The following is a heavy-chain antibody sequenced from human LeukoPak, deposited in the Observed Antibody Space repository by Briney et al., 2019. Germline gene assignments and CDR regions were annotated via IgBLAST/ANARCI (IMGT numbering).Heavy chain of an antibody. CDR2: INPNSGGT. J-gene: IGHJ4*02. CDR3: ARVDTAMVAGGGDY. Sequence: ASVKVSCKASGGTFSSYAISWVRQAPGQGLEWMGWINPNSGGTKYAQKFKGRVTMTRDTSIGTAYMELSRLRSDDTAVYYCARVDTAMVAGGGDYWGQGTLVTVSS. D-gene: IGHD5-18*01. CDR1: GGTFSSYA. V-gene: IGHV1-2*02.